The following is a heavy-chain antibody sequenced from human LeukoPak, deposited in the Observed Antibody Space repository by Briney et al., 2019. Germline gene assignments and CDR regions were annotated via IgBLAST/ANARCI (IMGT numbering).Heavy chain of an antibody. J-gene: IGHJ4*02. CDR1: GFTFSSYE. D-gene: IGHD6-13*01. CDR2: ISSTGSTI. V-gene: IGHV3-48*03. CDR3: ARVIGYLDN. Sequence: GGSLRLSCAASGFTFSSYEMNWVRQAPGKGLEWVSYISSTGSTIYYADSVKGRFTISKDNAKNSVYLQMNSLRAEDTAVYYCARVIGYLDNWGQGTLVTVSS.